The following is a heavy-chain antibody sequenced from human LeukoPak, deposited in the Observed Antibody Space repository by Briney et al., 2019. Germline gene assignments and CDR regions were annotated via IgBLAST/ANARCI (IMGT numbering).Heavy chain of an antibody. D-gene: IGHD2-2*01. V-gene: IGHV3-49*04. Sequence: GGSLRLPCTASGFTFGDYAMSWVRQAPGKGLEWVGFIRSKAYGGTTEYAASVKGRFTISRDDSKSIAYLQMNSLKTEDTAVYYCTREVAAVVVVPAVPYYYYMDAWGKGTTVTVSS. CDR1: GFTFGDYA. J-gene: IGHJ6*03. CDR2: IRSKAYGGTT. CDR3: TREVAAVVVVPAVPYYYYMDA.